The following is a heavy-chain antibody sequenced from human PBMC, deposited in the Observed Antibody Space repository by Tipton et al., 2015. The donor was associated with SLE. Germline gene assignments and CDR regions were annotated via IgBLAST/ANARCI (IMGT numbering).Heavy chain of an antibody. CDR2: ISGSGTTI. CDR1: EFRVSGYN. D-gene: IGHD3-16*01. J-gene: IGHJ5*02. Sequence: SLRLSCVASEFRVSGYNMDWVRQAPGKGLEWVAYISGSGTTIEYADSVKGRFTISRDNARNSLYLQMNSLRAEDTAVYYCARDLGGFDHWGQGTRVTVSS. V-gene: IGHV3-48*03. CDR3: ARDLGGFDH.